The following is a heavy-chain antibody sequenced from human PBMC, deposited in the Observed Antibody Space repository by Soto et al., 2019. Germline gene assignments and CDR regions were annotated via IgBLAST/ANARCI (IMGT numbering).Heavy chain of an antibody. CDR1: GFTFSSYA. V-gene: IGHV3-30-3*01. Sequence: LRLSCAASGFTFSSYAMHWVHQAPGKGLEWVALISYDGSNKYYADSVKGRFTISRDNSKNTLYLQMNSLRTEDTAVYYCGRCSSTSCHLGADYWGQGTLVTSPQ. CDR2: ISYDGSNK. CDR3: GRCSSTSCHLGADY. D-gene: IGHD2-2*01. J-gene: IGHJ4*02.